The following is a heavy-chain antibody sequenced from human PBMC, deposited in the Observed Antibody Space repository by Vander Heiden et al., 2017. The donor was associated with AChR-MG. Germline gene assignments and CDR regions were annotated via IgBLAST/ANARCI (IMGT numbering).Heavy chain of an antibody. CDR2: IRGSGGST. D-gene: IGHD3-9*01. CDR1: GFTFSSYA. CDR3: AKVSTDVLRYFDWLGPLDV. V-gene: IGHV3-23*01. J-gene: IGHJ6*02. Sequence: EVQLLESGGGLVQPGGSLRLSCAASGFTFSSYAMGWVRQAPGKGLGLVAAIRGSGGSTYYADSVKGRFTISRDNSKNTLYLQMNSLRAEDTAVYYCAKVSTDVLRYFDWLGPLDVWGQGTTVTVSS.